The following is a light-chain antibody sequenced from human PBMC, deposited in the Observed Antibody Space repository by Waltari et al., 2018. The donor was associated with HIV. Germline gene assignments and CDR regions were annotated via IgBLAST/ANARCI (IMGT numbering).Light chain of an antibody. V-gene: IGKV3-15*01. J-gene: IGKJ1*01. CDR1: QSVTTK. CDR2: GAS. CDR3: LQYNNWPPWT. Sequence: EVVMTQSPATLSVSPGASATLSCRASQSVTTKLAWYPKKPGQAPRPLIFGASTRVTGVPARFSGGGSGTEFTLTISSLQSEDFAVYYCLQYNNWPPWTFGQGTKVEIK.